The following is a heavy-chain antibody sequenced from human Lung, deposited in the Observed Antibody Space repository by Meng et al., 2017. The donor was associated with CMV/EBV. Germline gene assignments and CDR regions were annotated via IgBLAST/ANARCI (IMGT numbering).Heavy chain of an antibody. CDR1: GYTFNNYG. CDR2: ISGNNGNT. Sequence: ASVKVSCKASGYTFNNYGVTWVRQAPGQGLEWMGWISGNNGNTNYAQNLKDRVTMTIDTSMSTAYMELRSLRSDDAAVYYCARESRYDFWSGSPPYYFGMDVWGQGTTVTVSS. J-gene: IGHJ6*02. D-gene: IGHD3-3*01. V-gene: IGHV1-18*01. CDR3: ARESRYDFWSGSPPYYFGMDV.